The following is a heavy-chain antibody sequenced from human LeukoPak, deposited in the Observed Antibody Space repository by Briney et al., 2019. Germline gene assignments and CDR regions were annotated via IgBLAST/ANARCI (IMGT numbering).Heavy chain of an antibody. Sequence: PGRSLRLSCAASGFTFDDYAMHWVRQAPGKGLEWISCISWNSVGIGYADSVKGRFTISRDNAKNSLYLQLNSLTAEDTAFYYCANSRSLTTGAFDVWGQGTMVTVSS. CDR2: ISWNSVGI. D-gene: IGHD1-1*01. V-gene: IGHV3-9*01. CDR1: GFTFDDYA. J-gene: IGHJ3*01. CDR3: ANSRSLTTGAFDV.